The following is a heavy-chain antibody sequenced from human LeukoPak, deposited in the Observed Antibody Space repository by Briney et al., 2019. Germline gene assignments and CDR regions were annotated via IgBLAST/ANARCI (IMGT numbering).Heavy chain of an antibody. CDR1: GFTFRSYS. V-gene: IGHV3-21*01. D-gene: IGHD1-1*01. CDR2: ISGSASYI. J-gene: IGHJ3*01. CDR3: ARGDNSWNDTRDPFDF. Sequence: GGSLRLSCAASGFTFRSYSMNWVRQAPGKGLEWVSSISGSASYIYYADSVKGRFTISRDDAKNSLYLQMNSLRAADTAVYYCARGDNSWNDTRDPFDFWGQGTMVIVSS.